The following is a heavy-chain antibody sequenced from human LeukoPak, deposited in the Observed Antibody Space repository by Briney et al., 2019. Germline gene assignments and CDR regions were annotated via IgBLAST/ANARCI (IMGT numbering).Heavy chain of an antibody. Sequence: SETLSLTCAVYGGSFSGYYWSWIRLPPGKGLEWIGEINYSGSTNYNPSLKSRVTISVDTSKNQFPLKLSSVTAAYTAVYHCARGPRRAAAAPEYWGQGTLVTVSS. D-gene: IGHD6-13*01. CDR3: ARGPRRAAAAPEY. J-gene: IGHJ4*02. CDR1: GGSFSGYY. V-gene: IGHV4-34*01. CDR2: INYSGST.